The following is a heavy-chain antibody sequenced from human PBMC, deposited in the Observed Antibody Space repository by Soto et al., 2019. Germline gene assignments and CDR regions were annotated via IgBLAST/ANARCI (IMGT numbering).Heavy chain of an antibody. Sequence: PGESLKISCKGYGYSFTSYWISWVRQMPGKGLEWMGRIDPSDSYTNYSPSFQGHVTISADKCISTAYLQWSSLKASDTAMYYCARQADYYGSGPDPMDVWGQGTTVTVSS. J-gene: IGHJ6*02. V-gene: IGHV5-10-1*01. CDR1: GYSFTSYW. CDR2: IDPSDSYT. CDR3: ARQADYYGSGPDPMDV. D-gene: IGHD3-10*01.